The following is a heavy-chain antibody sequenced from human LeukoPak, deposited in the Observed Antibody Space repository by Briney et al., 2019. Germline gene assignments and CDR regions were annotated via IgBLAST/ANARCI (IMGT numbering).Heavy chain of an antibody. CDR3: AREVSLWSGNYYGMDV. J-gene: IGHJ6*02. Sequence: GRSLRLSCAASGFTFSSYEMNWVRQAPGKGLEWVSYISSSGNTIYYADSVKGRFTISRDSAKNSLYLQMNSLRAEDTAVYYCAREVSLWSGNYYGMDVWGQGTTVTVSS. CDR1: GFTFSSYE. D-gene: IGHD3-3*01. V-gene: IGHV3-48*03. CDR2: ISSSGNTI.